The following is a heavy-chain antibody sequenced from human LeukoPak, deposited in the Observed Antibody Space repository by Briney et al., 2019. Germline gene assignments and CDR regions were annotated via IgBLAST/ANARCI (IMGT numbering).Heavy chain of an antibody. CDR3: ARVARDRIAVAGGYFDY. CDR1: GDSVYSNSAA. D-gene: IGHD6-19*01. V-gene: IGHV6-1*01. J-gene: IGHJ4*02. Sequence: SQTLSLTCAISGDSVYSNSAAWNWIRQSPSRGLEWLGRTYYRSKWYNDYAVSVKSRITINPDTSKNQFSLQLNSVTPEDTAVYYCARVARDRIAVAGGYFDYWGQGTLVTVSS. CDR2: TYYRSKWYN.